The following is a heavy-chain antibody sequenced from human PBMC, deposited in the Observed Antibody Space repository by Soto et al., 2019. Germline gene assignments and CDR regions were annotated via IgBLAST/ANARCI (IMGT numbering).Heavy chain of an antibody. CDR3: ARDLVRMLGSSGYYLVY. J-gene: IGHJ4*02. CDR1: GGSISSGDYY. V-gene: IGHV4-30-4*01. CDR2: IYYSGST. D-gene: IGHD3-22*01. Sequence: SETLSLTCTVSGGSISSGDYYWSCIRQPPGKGLEWIGYIYYSGSTYYNPSLKSRVTISVDTSKNQFSRKLSSVTAADTAVYYCARDLVRMLGSSGYYLVYWCQGILVTVSS.